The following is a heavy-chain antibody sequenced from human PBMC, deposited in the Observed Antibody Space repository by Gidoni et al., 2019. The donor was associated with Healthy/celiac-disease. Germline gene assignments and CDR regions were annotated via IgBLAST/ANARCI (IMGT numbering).Heavy chain of an antibody. V-gene: IGHV4-31*03. Sequence: QVQLQESGPGLVKPSQTLSLTCTVSGGSISSGGYYWSWIRQHPGKGLEWIGYIYYSGSNYYNPSRKSRVTISVDTSKNQFSLKLSSVTAADTAVYYCARGSAGRGVDIWGQGTMVTVSS. J-gene: IGHJ3*02. CDR2: IYYSGSN. CDR3: ARGSAGRGVDI. CDR1: GGSISSGGYY. D-gene: IGHD3-10*01.